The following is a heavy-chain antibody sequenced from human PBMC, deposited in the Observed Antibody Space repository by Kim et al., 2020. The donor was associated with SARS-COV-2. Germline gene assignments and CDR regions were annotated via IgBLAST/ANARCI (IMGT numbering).Heavy chain of an antibody. CDR2: AYYRSSWFY. CDR1: GDSVSSNSVA. D-gene: IGHD6-19*01. V-gene: IGHV6-1*01. Sequence: SQTLSLTCAISGDSVSSNSVAWNWLRQSPSRGLEWLGRAYYRSSWFYDYAISMKSRITINPDTTKNQFSLRLNSVTPEDTAVYYCARDPGWFAFDYWGQGSLVTVSS. CDR3: ARDPGWFAFDY. J-gene: IGHJ4*02.